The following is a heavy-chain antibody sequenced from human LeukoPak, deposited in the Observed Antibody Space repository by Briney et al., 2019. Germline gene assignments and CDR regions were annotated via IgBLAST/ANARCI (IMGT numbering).Heavy chain of an antibody. V-gene: IGHV1-69*05. CDR2: IIPIFGTA. CDR3: AGGPPQPPYYYYMDV. D-gene: IGHD1-1*01. Sequence: SVKVSCKASGGTFSSYAISWVRQAPGQGLEWMGGIIPIFGTANYAQKFQGRVTITTDESTSTAYMELSSLRSEDTAVYYCAGGPPQPPYYYYMDVWGKGTTVTVSS. J-gene: IGHJ6*03. CDR1: GGTFSSYA.